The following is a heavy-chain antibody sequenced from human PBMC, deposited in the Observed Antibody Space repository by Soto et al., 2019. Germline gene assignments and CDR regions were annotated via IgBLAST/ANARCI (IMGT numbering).Heavy chain of an antibody. Sequence: QLQLQESGPGLVKPSETLSLTCTVSGGSISSSSYYWGWIRQPPGKGLEWIGSIYYSGSTYYNPSLKSRVTISVDTSKNQFSLKLSSVTAADTAVYYCARRSIAAAGRTNFDYWGQGTLVTVSS. J-gene: IGHJ4*02. V-gene: IGHV4-39*01. CDR3: ARRSIAAAGRTNFDY. D-gene: IGHD6-13*01. CDR2: IYYSGST. CDR1: GGSISSSSYY.